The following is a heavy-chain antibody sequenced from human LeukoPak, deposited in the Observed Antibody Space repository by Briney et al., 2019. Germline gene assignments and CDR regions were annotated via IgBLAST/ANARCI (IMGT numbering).Heavy chain of an antibody. D-gene: IGHD3-22*01. J-gene: IGHJ4*02. CDR1: GHTLTELS. CDR3: AREDYYDSGSNDY. Sequence: ASVKVSCKVSGHTLTELSMHWVRQTPGNGQEWLGGFDPEDGETNYAQKFQGRVTMTEDTSTDTAYMELSSLRSEDTAVYYCAREDYYDSGSNDYWGQGTLVTVSS. V-gene: IGHV1-24*01. CDR2: FDPEDGET.